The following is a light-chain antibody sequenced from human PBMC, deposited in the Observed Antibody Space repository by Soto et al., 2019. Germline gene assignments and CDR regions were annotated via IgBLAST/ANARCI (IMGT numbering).Light chain of an antibody. CDR3: QQTYSLSRVT. J-gene: IGKJ3*01. CDR2: AAS. V-gene: IGKV1-39*01. CDR1: QSISNS. Sequence: DIQLTQSPSSLSASVGDRVSITCRASQSISNSLNWYQQKPGKAPKVMIYAASNLQSGVPARFSGSGSGTDFTLTISSLQPEDFATYFCQQTYSLSRVTFGPVTNVDVK.